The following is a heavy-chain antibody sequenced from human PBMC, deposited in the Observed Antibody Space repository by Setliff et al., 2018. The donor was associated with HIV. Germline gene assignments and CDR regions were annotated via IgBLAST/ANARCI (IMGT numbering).Heavy chain of an antibody. D-gene: IGHD3-22*01. CDR1: GGSISSGSYY. J-gene: IGHJ5*02. CDR2: IYTSGST. Sequence: SETLSLTCTVSGGSISSGSYYWSWIRQPAGKGLEWIGRIYTSGSTNCNPSLKSRVTISIDMSKNQFSLKLSYVTAADTAVYYCARADRSDFRERFKLFDPWGQGTLVTVS. V-gene: IGHV4-61*02. CDR3: ARADRSDFRERFKLFDP.